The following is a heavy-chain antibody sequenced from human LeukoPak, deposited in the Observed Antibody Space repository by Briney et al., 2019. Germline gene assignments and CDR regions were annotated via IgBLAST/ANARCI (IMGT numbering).Heavy chain of an antibody. CDR1: GGFIINGKW. CDR3: ARDSIAGYSLSW. V-gene: IGHV4/OR15-8*01. Sequence: SETLSLTCGVSGGFIINGKWWSWVRPPPGKGLEWIGEISHSGSPNYNPSLKGRLTISVDTAKNQFSLKLSSVTAADTAVYYCARDSIAGYSLSWWGQGTLVTVSS. D-gene: IGHD3-9*01. J-gene: IGHJ4*02. CDR2: ISHSGSP.